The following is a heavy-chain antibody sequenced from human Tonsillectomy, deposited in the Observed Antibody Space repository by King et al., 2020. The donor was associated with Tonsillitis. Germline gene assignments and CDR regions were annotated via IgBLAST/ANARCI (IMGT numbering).Heavy chain of an antibody. CDR2: ISSSSSYI. J-gene: IGHJ5*02. CDR1: GFTFSSYS. Sequence: VQLVESGGGLVKPGGSLRISCAASGFTFSSYSMNWVRQAPGKGLEWVSSISSSSSYIYYADSVKGRFTISRDNAKSSLSLQMNSLRAEDTAVYYCARDWGGDSHAPWGQGTLVTVSS. V-gene: IGHV3-21*01. D-gene: IGHD2-21*02. CDR3: ARDWGGDSHAP.